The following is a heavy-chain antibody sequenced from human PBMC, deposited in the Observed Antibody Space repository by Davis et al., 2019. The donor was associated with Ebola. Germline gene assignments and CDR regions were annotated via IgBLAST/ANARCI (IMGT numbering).Heavy chain of an antibody. CDR3: AGGSPYSGSYYNLFDY. Sequence: SETLSLTCTVSGGSISSYYWSWIRQPPGKGLEWIGYIYYSGSTNYNPSLKSRVTISVDTSKNQFSLKLSSVTAADTAVYYCAGGSPYSGSYYNLFDYWGQGTLVTVSS. J-gene: IGHJ4*02. CDR2: IYYSGST. D-gene: IGHD1-26*01. V-gene: IGHV4-59*01. CDR1: GGSISSYY.